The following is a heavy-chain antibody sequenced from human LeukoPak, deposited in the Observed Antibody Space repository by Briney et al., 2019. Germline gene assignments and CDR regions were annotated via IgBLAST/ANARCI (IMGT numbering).Heavy chain of an antibody. Sequence: PSETLSLTCTVSGGSISGYYWSWIRQPAGKGREWIGRVYTSGSTHYNPSLKSRVTMSVDTSKNQFSLKLSSVTAADTAVYYCARYCSSTSCYDYWGQGTLVTVSS. CDR1: GGSISGYY. D-gene: IGHD2-2*01. CDR3: ARYCSSTSCYDY. V-gene: IGHV4-4*07. J-gene: IGHJ4*02. CDR2: VYTSGST.